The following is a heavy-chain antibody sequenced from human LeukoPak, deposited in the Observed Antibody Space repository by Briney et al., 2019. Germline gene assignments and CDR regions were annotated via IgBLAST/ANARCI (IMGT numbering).Heavy chain of an antibody. D-gene: IGHD2-2*02. Sequence: GGSLRLPCAASGFIFENYAMHWVRQAPGKGLEWVSGISWNSGRIGYADSVKGRFTISRDNAKNSLYLQMNSLRTEDTALYYCARDPGSLPAAIGYCYYGMDVWGQGTTVTVSS. V-gene: IGHV3-9*01. CDR2: ISWNSGRI. J-gene: IGHJ6*02. CDR3: ARDPGSLPAAIGYCYYGMDV. CDR1: GFIFENYA.